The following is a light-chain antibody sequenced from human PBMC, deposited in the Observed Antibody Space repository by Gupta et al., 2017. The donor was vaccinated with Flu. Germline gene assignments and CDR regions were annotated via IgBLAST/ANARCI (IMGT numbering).Light chain of an antibody. V-gene: IGKV3-11*01. CDR3: QQRRDLLT. CDR1: QSVSNF. Sequence: ETVLIHSLATLSLSPGERASLSCRASQSVSNFVACYQQKPGQAPRFLIYDASNRATGIPARFSGSGSGTDFTLTISSLEPEYSAVYYCQQRRDLLTFGGGTRVQIK. J-gene: IGKJ4*01. CDR2: DAS.